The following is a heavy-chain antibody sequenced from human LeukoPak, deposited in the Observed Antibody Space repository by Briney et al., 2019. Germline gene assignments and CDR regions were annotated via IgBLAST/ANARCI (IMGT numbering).Heavy chain of an antibody. V-gene: IGHV3-7*04. Sequence: GGSLRLSCAASGFTFSIYWMSWVRQAPGKGLEWVANIKQDGTEKYYVDSVKGRFTISRDSAKNSLYLQMNSLRAEDTAVYYCARGGLDAFDIWGQGTMVTVSS. CDR1: GFTFSIYW. CDR3: ARGGLDAFDI. J-gene: IGHJ3*02. CDR2: IKQDGTEK.